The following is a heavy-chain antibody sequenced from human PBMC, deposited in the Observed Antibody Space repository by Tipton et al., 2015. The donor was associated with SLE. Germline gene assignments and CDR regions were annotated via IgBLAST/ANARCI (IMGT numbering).Heavy chain of an antibody. CDR3: ARVARAVAGTGAFDI. CDR2: IYHSGST. J-gene: IGHJ3*02. D-gene: IGHD6-19*01. Sequence: TLSLTCAVSGYSISSGYYWGWIRQPPGKGLEWFGSIYHSGSTYYNPSLKSRVTISVDTSKNQFSLKLSSVTAADTAVYYCARVARAVAGTGAFDIWGQGTMVTVSS. V-gene: IGHV4-38-2*01. CDR1: GYSISSGYY.